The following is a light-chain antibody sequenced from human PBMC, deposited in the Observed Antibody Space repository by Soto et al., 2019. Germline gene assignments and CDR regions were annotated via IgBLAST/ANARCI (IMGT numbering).Light chain of an antibody. Sequence: QSVLTQPPSASGTPGQRVTISCSGSSSNIGSNTVNWYQQLPGTAPKLLIYSNNQRPSGIPDRFSGSKSGTSASLAISGLQAEDEADYHCCSYAGSDTHYVFGTGTKVTVL. V-gene: IGLV1-44*01. J-gene: IGLJ1*01. CDR2: SNN. CDR3: CSYAGSDTHYV. CDR1: SSNIGSNT.